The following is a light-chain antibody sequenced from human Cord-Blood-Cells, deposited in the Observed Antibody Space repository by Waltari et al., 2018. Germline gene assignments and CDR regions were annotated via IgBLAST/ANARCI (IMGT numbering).Light chain of an antibody. CDR3: CSYAGSSTWV. Sequence: QSALTQPASVSGSPGQSITISCTGTSSDVGSYNLVPRYQQHPCKAPKLMIYEVSKRPSGVSNRFSGSKSGNTASLTSSGLQAEDEADYYCCSYAGSSTWVFGGGTKLTVL. CDR1: SSDVGSYNL. J-gene: IGLJ3*02. V-gene: IGLV2-23*02. CDR2: EVS.